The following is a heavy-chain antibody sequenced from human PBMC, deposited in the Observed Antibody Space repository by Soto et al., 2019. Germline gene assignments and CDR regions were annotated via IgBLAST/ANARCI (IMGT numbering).Heavy chain of an antibody. CDR1: GGSISSSSYY. CDR2: IYYSGST. Sequence: PSETLSLTCTVSGGSISSSSYYWGWIRQPPGKGLEWIGSIYYSGSTYCNPSLKSRVTISVDTSKNQFSLKLSSVTAADTAVYYCARLRSYILDVWGQGTTVTVSS. CDR3: ARLRSYILDV. V-gene: IGHV4-39*01. J-gene: IGHJ6*02. D-gene: IGHD3-3*02.